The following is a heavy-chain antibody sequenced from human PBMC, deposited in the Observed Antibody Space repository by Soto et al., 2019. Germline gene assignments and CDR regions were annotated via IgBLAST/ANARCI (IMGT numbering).Heavy chain of an antibody. CDR3: ARWGYLDY. V-gene: IGHV3-23*01. CDR2: IRGSDGKT. D-gene: IGHD1-26*01. CDR1: GFSFGSYA. Sequence: DVQLWESGGGLVQPGGSLRLSCAASGFSFGSYALSWVRQAPGKGLERVSTIRGSDGKTFYADSVKGRFSISRDTSQSTLYLQMNSLRADDTAMYYCARWGYLDYWGQGTRVSVSS. J-gene: IGHJ4*02.